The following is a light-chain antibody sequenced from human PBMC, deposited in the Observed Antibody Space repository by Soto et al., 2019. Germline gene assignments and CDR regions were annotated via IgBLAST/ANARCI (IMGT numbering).Light chain of an antibody. V-gene: IGLV4-69*01. CDR2: VNSDGSH. J-gene: IGLJ1*01. Sequence: QLVLTQSPSASASLGASVNLTCTLSSEHRTYAIAWHQQHQEKGPRYLMKVNSDGSHTKGDGIPDRFSGCSSEAERYLTIASLQSEDEADYYCQTWGTGIHVFGSGTKVTVL. CDR1: SEHRTYA. CDR3: QTWGTGIHV.